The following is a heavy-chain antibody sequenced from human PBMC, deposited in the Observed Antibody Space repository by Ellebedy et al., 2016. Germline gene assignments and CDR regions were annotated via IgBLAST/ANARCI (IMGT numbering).Heavy chain of an antibody. Sequence: ASVKVSXXASGYTFTGYYMHWVRQAPGQGLEWMGWISAYNGNTNYAQKLQGRVTMTTDTSTSTAYMELSSLRSEDTAVYYCARRGQWLSDWGADAFDIWGQGTMVTVSS. V-gene: IGHV1-18*04. D-gene: IGHD6-19*01. CDR2: ISAYNGNT. CDR3: ARRGQWLSDWGADAFDI. J-gene: IGHJ3*02. CDR1: GYTFTGYY.